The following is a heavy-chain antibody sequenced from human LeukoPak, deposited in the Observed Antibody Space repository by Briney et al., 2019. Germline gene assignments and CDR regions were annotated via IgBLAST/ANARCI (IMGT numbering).Heavy chain of an antibody. J-gene: IGHJ6*04. Sequence: GGSLRLSCAASGFTFKSYAMTWVRQAPGKGLEWVSYISSSGSTIYYADSVKGRFTISRDNAKNSLYLQMNSLRAEDTAVYYCAELGITMIGGVWGKGTTVTISS. D-gene: IGHD3-10*02. CDR2: ISSSGSTI. CDR1: GFTFKSYA. V-gene: IGHV3-48*03. CDR3: AELGITMIGGV.